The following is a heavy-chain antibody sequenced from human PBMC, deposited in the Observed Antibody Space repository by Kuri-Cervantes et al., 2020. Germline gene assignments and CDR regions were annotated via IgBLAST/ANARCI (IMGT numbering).Heavy chain of an antibody. Sequence: ASVKVSCKASGYTFTSYAMNWVRQAPGQGLEWMGWINTNTGNPTYAQGFTGRFVFSLDTSVSTAYLQICSLKAEDTAVYYCARDMVRVVVAPIHYYYYYGMDVWGQGTTVTVSS. D-gene: IGHD2-15*01. CDR1: GYTFTSYA. J-gene: IGHJ6*02. V-gene: IGHV7-4-1*01. CDR2: INTNTGNP. CDR3: ARDMVRVVVAPIHYYYYYGMDV.